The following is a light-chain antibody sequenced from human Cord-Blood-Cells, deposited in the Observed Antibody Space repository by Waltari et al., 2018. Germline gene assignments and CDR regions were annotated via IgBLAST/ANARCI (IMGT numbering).Light chain of an antibody. V-gene: IGKV3-20*01. CDR1: QSVSSSY. CDR3: QQYGSSPYT. J-gene: IGKJ2*01. CDR2: GAS. Sequence: EIVLTQSPCTLSLSPGERATLSCRASQSVSSSYLAWYQQKPGQAPRLPIYGASSRATGIPDRFSGSGSGTDFTLTINRLEPEDFEVYYCQQYGSSPYTFGQGTKLEIK.